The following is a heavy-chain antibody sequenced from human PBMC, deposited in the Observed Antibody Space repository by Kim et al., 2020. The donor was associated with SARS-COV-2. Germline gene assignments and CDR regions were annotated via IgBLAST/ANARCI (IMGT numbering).Heavy chain of an antibody. Sequence: GGSLRLSCAASGFTFSSYGMHWVRQAPGKGLEWVAVISYDGSNKYYADSVKGRFTISRDNSKNTLYLQMNSLRAEDTAVYYCAKDLVTGYDSSGYYSYYYYYGMDVWGQGTTVTVSS. CDR2: ISYDGSNK. J-gene: IGHJ6*02. D-gene: IGHD3-22*01. CDR3: AKDLVTGYDSSGYYSYYYYYGMDV. CDR1: GFTFSSYG. V-gene: IGHV3-30*18.